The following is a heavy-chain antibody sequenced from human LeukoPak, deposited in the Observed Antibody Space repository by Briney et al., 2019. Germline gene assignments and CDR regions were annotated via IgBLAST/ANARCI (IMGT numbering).Heavy chain of an antibody. CDR1: GFSFRNSW. Sequence: PGESLRLSCAASGFSFRNSWMAWVRQAPGKGLEWVALTNEDESAKYYVDSVKGQFTISRDNAKNSLFLQMNSLRDEDTAMYYCARGVNRAYDIWGHGTMVTVSS. D-gene: IGHD2-8*01. V-gene: IGHV3-7*01. J-gene: IGHJ3*02. CDR3: ARGVNRAYDI. CDR2: TNEDESAK.